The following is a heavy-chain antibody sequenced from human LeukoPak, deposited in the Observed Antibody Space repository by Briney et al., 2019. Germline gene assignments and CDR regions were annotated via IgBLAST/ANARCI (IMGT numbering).Heavy chain of an antibody. Sequence: GGSLRLSCAASGFTVSSYAMSWVRQAPGKGLEWVSGISSSGGNTYHADSVSGRFTISRDNAKNTLYLQMNSLRAEDTAVYYCAREFSSGYWGQGTPVTVSS. CDR2: ISSSGGNT. D-gene: IGHD3-22*01. CDR3: AREFSSGY. V-gene: IGHV3-23*01. J-gene: IGHJ4*02. CDR1: GFTVSSYA.